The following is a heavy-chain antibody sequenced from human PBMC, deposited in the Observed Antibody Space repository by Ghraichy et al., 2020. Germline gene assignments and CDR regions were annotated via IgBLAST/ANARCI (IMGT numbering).Heavy chain of an antibody. V-gene: IGHV4-59*08. J-gene: IGHJ4*02. CDR1: DDSIISSY. D-gene: IGHD3-22*01. Sequence: GSLSLTCSVSDDSIISSYWSWIRQPPGKGLEWIGYISYSGISNYNPSLKGRVTVSLDTSRMNFSLNLTSVTAADTAVYYCARHRRSSGRISYWGQGTLVTV. CDR3: ARHRRSSGRISY. CDR2: ISYSGIS.